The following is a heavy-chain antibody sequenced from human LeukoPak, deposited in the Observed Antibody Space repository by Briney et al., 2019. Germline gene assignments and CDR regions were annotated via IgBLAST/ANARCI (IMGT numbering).Heavy chain of an antibody. D-gene: IGHD5-24*01. V-gene: IGHV3-7*01. CDR1: GFSFSGSW. CDR3: AAWTDRGYNF. J-gene: IGHJ4*02. CDR2: INPDGSQK. Sequence: GGSLRLSCAASGFSFSGSWMNWVRQAPGKGLEWVANINPDGSQKRFVDSVMGRFTMSRDNAKKSLYLQMNSLRVEDTAVFYCAAWTDRGYNFWGQGTLVTVSS.